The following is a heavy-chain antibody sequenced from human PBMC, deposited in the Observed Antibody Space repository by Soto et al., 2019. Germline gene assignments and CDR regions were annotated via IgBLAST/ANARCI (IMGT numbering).Heavy chain of an antibody. V-gene: IGHV4-30-4*01. CDR2: IYYSETT. CDR1: GGSISSGDYF. J-gene: IGHJ6*02. CDR3: ARDYGDDYYYGMDV. Sequence: QVQLQGSGPGLVKPSQTLSLTCTVSGGSISSGDYFWSWIRQPPGKGLEWIGYIYYSETTYYNPSLKSRVPISVDTSTNQVSLKLSSVTAADTAVYYCARDYGDDYYYGMDVWGQGTTVTVSS. D-gene: IGHD4-17*01.